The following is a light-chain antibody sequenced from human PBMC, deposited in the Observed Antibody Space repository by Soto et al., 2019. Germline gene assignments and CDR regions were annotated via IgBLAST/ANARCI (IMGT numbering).Light chain of an antibody. CDR3: QQYGSSPIT. J-gene: IGKJ5*01. CDR2: GAS. CDR1: QSVSSSD. V-gene: IGKV3-20*01. Sequence: EIVLTQSPGTLSLSPGERATLSCRASQSVSSSDLAWYQQKPGQSPRLLIYGASSRATGIPDRFSGSGSGTDFTLTISRLEPEDFAVYYCQQYGSSPITFGQGTRLEMK.